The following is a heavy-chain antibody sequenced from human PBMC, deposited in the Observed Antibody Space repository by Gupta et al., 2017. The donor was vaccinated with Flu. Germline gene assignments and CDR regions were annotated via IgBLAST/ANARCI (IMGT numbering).Heavy chain of an antibody. D-gene: IGHD6-13*01. CDR3: AKATPAAGDF. CDR1: GCTFNIDG. V-gene: IGHV3-23*01. J-gene: IGHJ4*02. Sequence: GCTFNIDGMSWVRRAPGKGLEWVSAISGSGLSTYYADSVKGRFTISRDNSKNMLYLQMNSLRVEDTAVYYCAKATPAAGDFWGQGTLVTVSS. CDR2: ISGSGLST.